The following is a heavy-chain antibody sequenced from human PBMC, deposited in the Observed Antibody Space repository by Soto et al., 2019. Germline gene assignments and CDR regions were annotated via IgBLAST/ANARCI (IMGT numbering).Heavy chain of an antibody. CDR2: ISGSGGST. Sequence: RRLSCAASGFTFSSYAMSWVRQAPGKGLEWVSAISGSGGSTYYADSVKGRFTISRDNTKNTLYMQMNSLRAEDTAVYYCAKDLPAPMDVWGQGTTVTVSS. CDR3: AKDLPAPMDV. J-gene: IGHJ6*02. V-gene: IGHV3-23*01. CDR1: GFTFSSYA.